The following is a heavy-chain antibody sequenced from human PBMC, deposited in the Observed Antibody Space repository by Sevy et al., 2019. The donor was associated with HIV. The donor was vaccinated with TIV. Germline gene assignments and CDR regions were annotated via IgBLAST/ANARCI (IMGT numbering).Heavy chain of an antibody. CDR2: IGVYNGNT. D-gene: IGHD1-26*01. CDR3: ARCLGGLRPWEYNWFDP. J-gene: IGHJ5*02. Sequence: ASVKVSCKASGYSFSSYGISLVRQAPGQGLEWMGWIGVYNGNTKYAEKLQNRVTMTTDTSTGTAYMELRSLRSDDTAVYYCARCLGGLRPWEYNWFDPWGQRTLVTVSS. CDR1: GYSFSSYG. V-gene: IGHV1-18*01.